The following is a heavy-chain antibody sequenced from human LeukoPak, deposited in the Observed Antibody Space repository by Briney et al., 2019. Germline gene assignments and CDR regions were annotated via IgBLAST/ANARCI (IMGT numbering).Heavy chain of an antibody. CDR2: IYSGGST. CDR3: ARDDSGSGYFHY. D-gene: IGHD3-10*01. CDR1: GFNINNNY. Sequence: GGPLRLSCAASGFNINNNYMSWVRQAPGKGLEWVSAIYSGGSTYHADSVKGRFTISRDNSRNTLYLQMNSLGAEDTAVYYCARDDSGSGYFHYWGQGTLVTVSS. V-gene: IGHV3-53*01. J-gene: IGHJ4*02.